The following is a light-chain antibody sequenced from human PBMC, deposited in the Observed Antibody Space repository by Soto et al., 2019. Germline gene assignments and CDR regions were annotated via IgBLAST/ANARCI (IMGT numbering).Light chain of an antibody. CDR3: QQRSNWRIT. CDR1: QSVSSY. Sequence: ERVMTQSPATLSVSPGERATLSCRASQSVSSYLAWYQQKPGQAPRLLIYDASNRATGIPARFSGSGSGTDFTLTISSLEPEDFAVYYCQQRSNWRITFGQGTRLEIK. CDR2: DAS. J-gene: IGKJ5*01. V-gene: IGKV3-11*01.